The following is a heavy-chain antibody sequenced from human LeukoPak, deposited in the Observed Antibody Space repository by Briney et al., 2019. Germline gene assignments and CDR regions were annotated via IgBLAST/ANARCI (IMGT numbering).Heavy chain of an antibody. V-gene: IGHV4-59*08. CDR3: ARTGIAAAAPYYYYYGMDV. Sequence: KPSETLSLTCTVSGGSISSYYWSWIRQPPGKGLEWIGYIYYSGSTNYNPSLKSRVTISVDTSKNQFSLKLSSVTAADTAVYYCARTGIAAAAPYYYYYGMDVWGQGTTVTVSS. CDR2: IYYSGST. D-gene: IGHD6-13*01. J-gene: IGHJ6*02. CDR1: GGSISSYY.